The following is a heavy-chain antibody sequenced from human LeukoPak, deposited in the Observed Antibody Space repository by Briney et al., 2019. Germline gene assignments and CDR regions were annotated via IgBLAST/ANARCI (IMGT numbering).Heavy chain of an antibody. V-gene: IGHV1-2*02. CDR2: INPNSGGT. J-gene: IGHJ5*02. Sequence: GASVKVSCKASGYTXTGYYMHWVRQAPGQGLEWMGCINPNSGGTNYAQKFQARVTMTRDTSISTAYMELSSLRSEDTAVYYCARDLGYCSGGSCYRAQNWFDPWGQGTLVTVSS. D-gene: IGHD2-15*01. CDR1: GYTXTGYY. CDR3: ARDLGYCSGGSCYRAQNWFDP.